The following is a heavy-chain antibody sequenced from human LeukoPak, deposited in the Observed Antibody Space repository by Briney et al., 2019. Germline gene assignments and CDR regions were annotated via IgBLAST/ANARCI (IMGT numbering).Heavy chain of an antibody. D-gene: IGHD6-19*01. CDR2: IRSSSSYR. Sequence: PGGSLRLSCAASGFTFSSYRMNWVRQAPGKGLEWVSSIRSSSSYRYYVDSVKGRFTISRDNAKNSLYLQMNSLRTEDTAVYYCARAGYSSGWSYYDAFDMWGQGTMVTVSS. J-gene: IGHJ3*02. CDR3: ARAGYSSGWSYYDAFDM. CDR1: GFTFSSYR. V-gene: IGHV3-21*01.